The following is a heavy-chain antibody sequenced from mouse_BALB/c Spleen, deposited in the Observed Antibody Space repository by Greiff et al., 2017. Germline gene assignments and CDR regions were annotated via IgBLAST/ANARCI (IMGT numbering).Heavy chain of an antibody. CDR2: INSNGGST. CDR3: ARQAYDGYAMDY. J-gene: IGHJ4*01. CDR1: GFTFSSYY. V-gene: IGHV5-6-2*01. Sequence: EVKVEESGGGLVKLGGSLKLSCAASGFTFSSYYMSWVRQTPEKRLELVAAINSNGGSTYYPDTVKGRFTISRDNAKNTLYLQMSSLKSEDTALYYCARQAYDGYAMDYWGQGTSVTVSS. D-gene: IGHD2-12*01.